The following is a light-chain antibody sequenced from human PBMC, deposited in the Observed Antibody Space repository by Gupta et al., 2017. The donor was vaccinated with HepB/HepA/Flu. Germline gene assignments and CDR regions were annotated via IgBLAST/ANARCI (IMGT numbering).Light chain of an antibody. CDR3: LVRIGGAWV. CDR2: TTN. CDR1: TGAVTSTNY. Sequence: QTVATPEPAVPVPPGGTVTLTCASNTGAVTSTNYLIWFQKKPGQAPRPLIYTTNNTHSWTPARFSGSLLEDKAALTLSGALPEDEDEYYCLVRIGGAWVFGGGTKLTVL. J-gene: IGLJ2*01. V-gene: IGLV7-43*01.